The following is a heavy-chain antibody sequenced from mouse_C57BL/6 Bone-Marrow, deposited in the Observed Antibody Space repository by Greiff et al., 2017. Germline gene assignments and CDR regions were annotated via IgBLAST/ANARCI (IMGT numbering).Heavy chain of an antibody. J-gene: IGHJ1*03. CDR1: GYTFPSYD. D-gene: IGHD1-1*01. Sequence: VQLQQSGPELVKPGASVKLSCKASGYTFPSYDINWVKQRPGQGLEWIGWIYPRDGSTKYNEKFKGKATLTVDTSSSTAYMELHSLTSEDSAVYFWVRLEVDGSSGDWYCDVWGTGTTVTVSS. CDR3: VRLEVDGSSGDWYCDV. V-gene: IGHV1-85*01. CDR2: IYPRDGST.